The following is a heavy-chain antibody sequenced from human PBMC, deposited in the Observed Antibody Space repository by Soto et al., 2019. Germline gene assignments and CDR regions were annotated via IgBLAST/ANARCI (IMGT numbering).Heavy chain of an antibody. CDR3: ATSGGGWYLY. V-gene: IGHV1-8*01. J-gene: IGHJ4*02. CDR2: LNPNSGDT. Sequence: QVQLVQSGAEVKKPGASVKVSCKASGYTFSSYDINWVRQATGQGLEWMGWLNPNSGDTGYAQKFQGRVTRTRNTSINTAYIELSSLTSDDTAVYYCATSGGGWYLYWGQGTLVTVSS. D-gene: IGHD6-19*01. CDR1: GYTFSSYD.